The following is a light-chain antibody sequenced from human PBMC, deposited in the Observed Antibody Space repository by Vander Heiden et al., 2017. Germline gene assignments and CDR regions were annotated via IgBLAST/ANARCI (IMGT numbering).Light chain of an antibody. V-gene: IGLV2-23*02. CDR3: CSYAGSKNVV. CDR1: SHDLRSYNL. CDR2: EVT. Sequence: QSALTQPASVSGSPGQTIPISCPGTSHDLRSYNLVSWYQQHPGEAPKLIIYEVTKRPLGVSSRCSGSRSGNTASLTISGLQAEDEAHYHCCSYAGSKNVVFGGGTSLTVL. J-gene: IGLJ2*01.